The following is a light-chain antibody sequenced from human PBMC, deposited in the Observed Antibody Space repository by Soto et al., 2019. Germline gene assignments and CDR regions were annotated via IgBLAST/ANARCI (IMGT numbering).Light chain of an antibody. CDR3: QSYDSSLSGYV. CDR1: SSNIGAGYD. J-gene: IGLJ1*01. Sequence: QSVLAQPPSVSGAPGQRVTISCTGGSSNIGAGYDVHWYQQLPGTAPKLLIYANTNRPSGVPGRFSGSKSGTSASLAITGLQAEDEADYYCQSYDSSLSGYVFGTGTKVTVL. V-gene: IGLV1-40*01. CDR2: ANT.